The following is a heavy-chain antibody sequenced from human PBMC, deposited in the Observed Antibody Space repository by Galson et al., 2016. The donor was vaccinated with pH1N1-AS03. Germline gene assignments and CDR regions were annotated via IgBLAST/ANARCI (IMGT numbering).Heavy chain of an antibody. CDR3: ARDLRAVADPY. CDR2: ISSRSSGK. Sequence: SLRLSCAASGFIFSNFWMTWFRQAPGKGLEWVSHISSRSSGKYYADSVTGRFTVSRDDAENSLCLQMNSLRVEDTAVYFCARDLRAVADPYWGQGTLVTVSS. D-gene: IGHD4-23*01. V-gene: IGHV3-48*01. CDR1: GFIFSNFW. J-gene: IGHJ4*02.